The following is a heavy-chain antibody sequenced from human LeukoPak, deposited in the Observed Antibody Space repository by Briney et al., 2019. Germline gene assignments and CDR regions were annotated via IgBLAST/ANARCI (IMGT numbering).Heavy chain of an antibody. CDR2: IKQDGSEK. Sequence: PGGSLGLSCAASGFTFSNYWLTWVRQAPGQGLEWVANIKQDGSEKHYVYSVKGRFTISSDNAKKSLYLQMNSLRAEDTAVYYCARDRQIAYWGQGTLGTVSP. CDR3: ARDRQIAY. J-gene: IGHJ4*02. CDR1: GFTFSNYW. V-gene: IGHV3-7*01.